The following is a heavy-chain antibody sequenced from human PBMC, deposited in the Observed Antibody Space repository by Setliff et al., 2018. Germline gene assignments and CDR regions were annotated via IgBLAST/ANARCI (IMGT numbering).Heavy chain of an antibody. Sequence: GGSLRLSCEASGFTFRTYEMTWVRQAPGKGLERVSKTHTDGITIYSDSVRGRFTISRDSAKNSLHLQMTSLSAEDTAVYYCARRLPYFGMDVWGQRTTVTVSS. D-gene: IGHD2-15*01. V-gene: IGHV3-48*03. J-gene: IGHJ6*02. CDR1: GFTFRTYE. CDR3: ARRLPYFGMDV. CDR2: THTDGITI.